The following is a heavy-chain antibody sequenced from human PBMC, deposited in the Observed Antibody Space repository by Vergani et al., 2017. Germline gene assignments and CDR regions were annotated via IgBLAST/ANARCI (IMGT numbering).Heavy chain of an antibody. CDR3: AREIITMVRGRDNKAFDY. CDR2: ISYDGSNK. Sequence: QVQLVESGGGVVQPGRSLRLSCAASGFTFSSYAMPWVRQAPGKGLEWVAVISYDGSNKYYADSVKGRFTISRDNSKNTLYLQMNSLRAEDTAVYYCAREIITMVRGRDNKAFDYWGQGTLVTVSS. CDR1: GFTFSSYA. V-gene: IGHV3-30-3*01. D-gene: IGHD3-10*01. J-gene: IGHJ4*02.